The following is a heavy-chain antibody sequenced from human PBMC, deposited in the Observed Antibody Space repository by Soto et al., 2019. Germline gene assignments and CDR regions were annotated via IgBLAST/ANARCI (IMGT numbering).Heavy chain of an antibody. J-gene: IGHJ6*02. D-gene: IGHD2-21*02. Sequence: GGSLRLSCAASGFTFSSYGMHWVRQAPGKGLEWVAVIWYDGSNKYYADSVKGRFTISRDNSKNTLYLQMNSLRAEDTAVHYCARELVVTATPYGMDVWGQGTTVTVSS. CDR2: IWYDGSNK. V-gene: IGHV3-33*01. CDR3: ARELVVTATPYGMDV. CDR1: GFTFSSYG.